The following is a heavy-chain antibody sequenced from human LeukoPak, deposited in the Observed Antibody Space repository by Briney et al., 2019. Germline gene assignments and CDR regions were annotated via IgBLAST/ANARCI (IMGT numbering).Heavy chain of an antibody. J-gene: IGHJ4*02. CDR3: AKDPLLWFGELNYFDY. D-gene: IGHD3-10*01. Sequence: PGGSLRLSCAASGFTFSSYGMSWVRQAPGKGLEWVSAISGSGGSTYYADSVKGRFTISRDNSKNTLYLQMNSLRAEDTAVYYCAKDPLLWFGELNYFDYWGQGTLVTVSS. V-gene: IGHV3-23*01. CDR2: ISGSGGST. CDR1: GFTFSSYG.